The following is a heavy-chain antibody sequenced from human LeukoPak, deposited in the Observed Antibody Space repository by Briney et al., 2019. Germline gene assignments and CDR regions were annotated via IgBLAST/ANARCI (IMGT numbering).Heavy chain of an antibody. CDR2: IKNDGAVK. V-gene: IGHV3-7*01. Sequence: GGSLTLSCAASGFTFSYHWMTWVRQAPGKGLEWVANIKNDGAVKNYVDSVKGRFTISRDNAKNSLYLQMNSLRAEDTAVYYXXXDSYSKGDFWGQGVLVTVSS. D-gene: IGHD6-13*01. J-gene: IGHJ4*02. CDR3: XXDSYSKGDF. CDR1: GFTFSYHW.